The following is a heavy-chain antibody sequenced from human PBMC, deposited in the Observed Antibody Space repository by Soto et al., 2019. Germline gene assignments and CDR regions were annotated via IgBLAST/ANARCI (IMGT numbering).Heavy chain of an antibody. Sequence: QITLKESGPTLVKPTQTLTLTCTFSGFSLSTSGVGVGWIRQPPGKALEWLALIYWDDDKRYSPSLKSRLTISKDSSKHQLVHTLTNIDPVDTGTYYCAHIYWGSYPFGHWGQGTLVTVSS. J-gene: IGHJ4*02. V-gene: IGHV2-5*02. CDR3: AHIYWGSYPFGH. CDR1: GFSLSTSGVG. D-gene: IGHD1-26*01. CDR2: IYWDDDK.